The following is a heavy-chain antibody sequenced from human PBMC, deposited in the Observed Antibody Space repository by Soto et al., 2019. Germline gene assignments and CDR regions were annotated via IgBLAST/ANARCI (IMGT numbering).Heavy chain of an antibody. CDR3: ARDLGYRYFDY. D-gene: IGHD2-2*01. CDR2: INAGNGNT. V-gene: IGHV1-3*01. CDR1: GYSFTSYA. J-gene: IGHJ4*02. Sequence: ASVKVSCEACGYSFTSYAMHWVRQAPGQRLEWMGWINAGNGNTKYSQKFQGRVTITRDTSASTAYMELSSLRSEDTAVYYCARDLGYRYFDYWGQGTLVTVSS.